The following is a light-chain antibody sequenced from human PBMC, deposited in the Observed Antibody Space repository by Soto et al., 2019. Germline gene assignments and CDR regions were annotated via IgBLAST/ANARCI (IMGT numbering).Light chain of an antibody. CDR1: QSVNSR. V-gene: IGKV3-20*01. CDR2: DAS. J-gene: IGKJ5*01. Sequence: EIVLTQSPGTLALSPGERATLSCRASQSVNSRLAWYQERPVQAPRLLIYDASNRATGVPARFSGSGSGTDFTLTISRLEPEDFAVYYCQHYGETPITFGLGTRLEIK. CDR3: QHYGETPIT.